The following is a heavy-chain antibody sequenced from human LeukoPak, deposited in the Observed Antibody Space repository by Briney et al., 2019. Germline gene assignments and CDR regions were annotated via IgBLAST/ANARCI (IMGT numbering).Heavy chain of an antibody. D-gene: IGHD6-19*01. V-gene: IGHV3-21*01. CDR1: GFTFNSYI. Sequence: GGSLGHSCAASGFTFNSYIINWVCQAPGKGLEWVSSISSSSSYIYYADSVKDRFTISRDNAKNSLYLQMNSLRAEDTAVYYCARLNEAVSGTDYWGQVILVAVSS. CDR3: ARLNEAVSGTDY. CDR2: ISSSSSYI. J-gene: IGHJ4*02.